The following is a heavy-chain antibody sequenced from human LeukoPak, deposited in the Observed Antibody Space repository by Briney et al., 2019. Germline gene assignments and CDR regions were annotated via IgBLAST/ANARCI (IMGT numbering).Heavy chain of an antibody. CDR3: ASVGLRFLEWLLPGHFDD. CDR2: ISSSGSTI. J-gene: IGHJ4*02. CDR1: GFTFSDYY. Sequence: GGSLRLSCAASGFTFSDYYMSWIRQAPGKWLEWVSYISSSGSTIYYADSVKGRFTISRDNAKNSLYLQMNSLRAEDTAVYYCASVGLRFLEWLLPGHFDDWGQGTLVTVSS. D-gene: IGHD3-3*01. V-gene: IGHV3-11*04.